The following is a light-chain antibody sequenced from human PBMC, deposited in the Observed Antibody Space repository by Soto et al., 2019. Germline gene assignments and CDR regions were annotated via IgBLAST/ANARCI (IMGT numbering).Light chain of an antibody. V-gene: IGKV1-33*01. J-gene: IGKJ2*03. CDR1: QDITNF. CDR3: QQFDDVPYS. Sequence: DIQMTQSPSSLSASVGDRVTITCQASQDITNFLNWYQQKPGKASKLLIYDASSLQTGVPSRFSGSGSGTDFSFTISSLQPEDIATYYCQQFDDVPYSFGQGTKVAIK. CDR2: DAS.